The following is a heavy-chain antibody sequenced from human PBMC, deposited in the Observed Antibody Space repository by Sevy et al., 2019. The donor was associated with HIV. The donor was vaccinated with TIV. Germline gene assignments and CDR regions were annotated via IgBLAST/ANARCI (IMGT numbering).Heavy chain of an antibody. Sequence: GGSLRLSCAASGFTFSNYGIHWVRQAPGKGLEWLAFISFDGSDKYYADSVKGRFTISREDSKNTLYLHLNSLRVEDTAVYYCAKTRYHYHISRFFGGTFVPDYWGHGTLVTVSS. CDR3: AKTRYHYHISRFFGGTFVPDY. CDR1: GFTFSNYG. CDR2: ISFDGSDK. V-gene: IGHV3-30*18. D-gene: IGHD3-22*01. J-gene: IGHJ4*01.